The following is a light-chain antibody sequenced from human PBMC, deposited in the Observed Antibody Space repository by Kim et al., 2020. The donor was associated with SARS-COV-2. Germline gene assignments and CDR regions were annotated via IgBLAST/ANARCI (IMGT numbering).Light chain of an antibody. CDR1: QSISSY. CDR3: QQSYSTPRT. Sequence: DIQMTQSPSSLSASVGDRVTITCLASQSISSYLNWYQQKPGKAPKLLIYAASSLQSGVPSRFSGSGSGTDFTLTISSLQPEDFATYYCQQSYSTPRTSGQGTKVDIK. CDR2: AAS. J-gene: IGKJ1*01. V-gene: IGKV1-39*01.